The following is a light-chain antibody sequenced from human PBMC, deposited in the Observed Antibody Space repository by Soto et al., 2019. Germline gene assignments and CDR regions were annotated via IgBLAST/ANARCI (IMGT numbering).Light chain of an antibody. Sequence: DIVMTQSPDSLAVSLGERATINCKSSQNNKNYLAWYQQKAGQPPKLIIDWASTRASGVPDRFSGSGSGTDLTLTISSLQAEDVAVYYCQHYFNSWTFGQGTKVEI. V-gene: IGKV4-1*01. J-gene: IGKJ1*01. CDR3: QHYFNSWT. CDR1: QNNKNY. CDR2: WAS.